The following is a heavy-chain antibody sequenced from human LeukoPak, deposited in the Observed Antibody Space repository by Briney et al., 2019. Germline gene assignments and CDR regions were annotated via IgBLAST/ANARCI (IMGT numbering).Heavy chain of an antibody. D-gene: IGHD3-22*01. CDR1: GYTFTSYY. Sequence: ASVTVSCKASGYTFTSYYMHWVRQAPGQGLEWMGIINPSGGSTSYAQKFQGRVTMTRDTSTSTVYMELSSLRSEDTAVYYCARWSYDSSGYPNYFDYWGQGTLVTVSS. V-gene: IGHV1-46*01. CDR3: ARWSYDSSGYPNYFDY. CDR2: INPSGGST. J-gene: IGHJ4*02.